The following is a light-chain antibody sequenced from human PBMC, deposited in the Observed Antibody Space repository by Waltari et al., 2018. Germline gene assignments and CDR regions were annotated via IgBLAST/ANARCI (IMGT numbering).Light chain of an antibody. J-gene: IGLJ3*02. Sequence: QAVVTQEPSLTVSPGGTVTPTCCSSTGPFTSDHYPYWFQQKPGQAPRTLIYDTSNKHSWTPARFSGSLLGGKAALTLSGAQPEDEAEYYCLLSYSGASWVFGGGTKLTVL. V-gene: IGLV7-46*01. CDR3: LLSYSGASWV. CDR2: DTS. CDR1: TGPFTSDHY.